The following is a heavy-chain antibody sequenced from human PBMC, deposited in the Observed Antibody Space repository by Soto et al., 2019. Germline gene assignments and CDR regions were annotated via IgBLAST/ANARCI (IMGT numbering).Heavy chain of an antibody. D-gene: IGHD6-19*01. V-gene: IGHV3-48*04. Sequence: EVQLLESGGGLVQPGGSLRLSCAASGFTFSSCGMNWVRQAPGKGLEWVSYISSSSTTMYYADSVKGRFTISRDNAKNSLYLQMNSLRAEGTAVYYYAGDYGQWLPTTCDHWGRGTLVTVSS. CDR2: ISSSSTTM. CDR1: GFTFSSCG. J-gene: IGHJ4*02. CDR3: AGDYGQWLPTTCDH.